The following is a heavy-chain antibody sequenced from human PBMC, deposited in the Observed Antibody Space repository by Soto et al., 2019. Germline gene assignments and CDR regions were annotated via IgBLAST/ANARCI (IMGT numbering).Heavy chain of an antibody. CDR2: ISAYNGNT. CDR1: GYTFTSYG. V-gene: IGHV1-18*04. CDR3: ARDPVTTVYYYGMDV. D-gene: IGHD4-4*01. J-gene: IGHJ6*02. Sequence: GSVKVSFKASGYTFTSYGISWLLQAPGQGLEWMGWISAYNGNTNYAQKLQGRVTMTTDTSTSTAYMELRSLRSDDTAVYYCARDPVTTVYYYGMDVWGQGTTVTVSS.